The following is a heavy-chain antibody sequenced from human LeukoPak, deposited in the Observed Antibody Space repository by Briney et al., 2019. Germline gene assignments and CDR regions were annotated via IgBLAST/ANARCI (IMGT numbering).Heavy chain of an antibody. D-gene: IGHD2-15*01. CDR2: MNPNSGNT. CDR1: GYTFSSYD. V-gene: IGHV1-8*01. Sequence: ASVKVSCKASGYTFSSYDINWVRQATGQGLEWMGWMNPNSGNTGYAQKFQGRVNMTRNTSISTAYMELSSLRSEDTAVYYCATGSGHCSGGSCYPHYYYYMDVWGKGTTVTVSS. CDR3: ATGSGHCSGGSCYPHYYYYMDV. J-gene: IGHJ6*03.